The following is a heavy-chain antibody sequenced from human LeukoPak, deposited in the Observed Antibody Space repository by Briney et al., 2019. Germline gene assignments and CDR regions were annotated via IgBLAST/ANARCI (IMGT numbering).Heavy chain of an antibody. CDR3: AKGGHSYGYADY. V-gene: IGHV3-30*18. D-gene: IGHD5-18*01. CDR2: ISSDGSNK. Sequence: PGGSLRLSCAASGFTFSTYAMHWVRQAPGKGLEWVTAISSDGSNKNYADFVKGRFTSSRDNSKNSLYLQMNSLRAEDTAVHYCAKGGHSYGYADYWGQGTLVTVSS. J-gene: IGHJ4*02. CDR1: GFTFSTYA.